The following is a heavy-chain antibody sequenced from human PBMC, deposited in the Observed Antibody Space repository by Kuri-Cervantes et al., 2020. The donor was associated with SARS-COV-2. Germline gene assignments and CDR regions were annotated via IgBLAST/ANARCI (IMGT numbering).Heavy chain of an antibody. D-gene: IGHD1-26*01. Sequence: ASVKVSCKASGYTFTDYYMHWVRQAPGQGLEWMGVINPNSGSTTYAQKFQGRLTMTRNTSTSTVYMALSTLRSDDTAVYYCAPLDAGTDYWGQGTLVTDSS. V-gene: IGHV1-46*03. CDR3: APLDAGTDY. CDR1: GYTFTDYY. J-gene: IGHJ4*02. CDR2: INPNSGST.